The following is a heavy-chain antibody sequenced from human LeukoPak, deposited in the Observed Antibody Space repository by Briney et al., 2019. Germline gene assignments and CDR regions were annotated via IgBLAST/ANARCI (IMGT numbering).Heavy chain of an antibody. CDR2: ISGSGGSA. Sequence: LPGGSLRLSCSASGFTFNSYPVHWVRQAPGKGLEWVSVISGSGGSAYYADSVKGRFTISRDNSKNTLYLQMNSLRAEDTAVYYCAKDLEGSSGFDYWGQGTLVTVSS. D-gene: IGHD1-26*01. CDR1: GFTFNSYP. CDR3: AKDLEGSSGFDY. J-gene: IGHJ4*02. V-gene: IGHV3-NL1*01.